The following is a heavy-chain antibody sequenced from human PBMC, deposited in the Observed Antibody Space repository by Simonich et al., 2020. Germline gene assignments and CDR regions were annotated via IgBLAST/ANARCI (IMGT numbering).Heavy chain of an antibody. D-gene: IGHD7-27*01. Sequence: EVQLVESGGGLVQPGGSLRLSCAASGFTFSSYGMHCVRQAPGKGLVWVSRINSDGSSTSYADPVKGRFTISRDNAKNTLYLQMNSLRAEDTAVYYCAREAGDLWYFDLWGRGTLVTVSS. V-gene: IGHV3-74*01. J-gene: IGHJ2*01. CDR2: INSDGSST. CDR3: AREAGDLWYFDL. CDR1: GFTFSSYG.